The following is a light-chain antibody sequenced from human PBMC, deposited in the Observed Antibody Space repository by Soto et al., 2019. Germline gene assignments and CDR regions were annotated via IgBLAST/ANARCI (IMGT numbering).Light chain of an antibody. CDR1: QSLVYSDGNTY. CDR3: MRGTHWPRS. V-gene: IGKV2-30*01. Sequence: DVVMTQSPLSLPVTLGQPASISCRSSQSLVYSDGNTYLNWFQQRPGHSPRRLIYKVSNRDSGVPDRFSGSGSGTGFTLTISRVEAEDVGVYYCMRGTHWPRSFGQGTKLEIQ. J-gene: IGKJ1*01. CDR2: KVS.